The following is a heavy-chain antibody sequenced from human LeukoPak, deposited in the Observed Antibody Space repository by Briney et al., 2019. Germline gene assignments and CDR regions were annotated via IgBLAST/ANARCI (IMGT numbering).Heavy chain of an antibody. CDR3: AKHSSGWLYFDY. Sequence: SGGSPRLSCAASGFTFSSYAMSWVRQAPGKGLEWVSAISGSGGSTYYADSVKGRFTISRDNSKNTLYLQMNSLRAEDTAVYYCAKHSSGWLYFDYWGQGTLVTVSS. V-gene: IGHV3-23*01. D-gene: IGHD6-19*01. CDR2: ISGSGGST. CDR1: GFTFSSYA. J-gene: IGHJ4*02.